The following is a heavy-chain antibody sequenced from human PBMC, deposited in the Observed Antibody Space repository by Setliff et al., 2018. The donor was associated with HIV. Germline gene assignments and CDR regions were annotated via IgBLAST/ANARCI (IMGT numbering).Heavy chain of an antibody. CDR2: IYHTGIT. V-gene: IGHV4-39*01. CDR3: ARLSGGMVPNY. J-gene: IGHJ4*02. Sequence: TSETPSLTCTVSGGSITRTPYYWGWICQPPGKGLEWIGSIYHTGITYDNPSLKSRVTISVDTSKNQISLRLSSVTAADTAVYYCARLSGGMVPNYWGQGTLVTVSS. D-gene: IGHD3-10*01. CDR1: GGSITRTPYY.